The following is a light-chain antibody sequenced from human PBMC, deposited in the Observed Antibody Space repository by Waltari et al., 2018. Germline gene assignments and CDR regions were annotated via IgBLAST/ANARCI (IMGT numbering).Light chain of an antibody. J-gene: IGKJ4*01. CDR2: GAS. Sequence: DLQMAQSPSSLCASVGDRFTITCRASQSISSYLNWYQQKPGKAPKLLIYGASSLQSGVPSRFSGSGSGTDVTLTISSLQPEDFATYYCQQSFHTPLTFGGGTKVEIK. V-gene: IGKV1-39*01. CDR1: QSISSY. CDR3: QQSFHTPLT.